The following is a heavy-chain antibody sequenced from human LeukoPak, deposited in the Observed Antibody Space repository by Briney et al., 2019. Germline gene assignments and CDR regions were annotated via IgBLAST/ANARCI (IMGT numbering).Heavy chain of an antibody. CDR2: ISGSGGST. CDR3: AKDPGYYDSSGRPSAFDI. J-gene: IGHJ3*02. Sequence: GGSLRLSCAASGFKFSSYAMSWVRQAPGKGLEWVSGISGSGGSTYYADSVKGRFTISRDNSKNTLYLQMSSLRAEDTAVYYCAKDPGYYDSSGRPSAFDIWGQGTMVTVSS. D-gene: IGHD3-22*01. V-gene: IGHV3-23*01. CDR1: GFKFSSYA.